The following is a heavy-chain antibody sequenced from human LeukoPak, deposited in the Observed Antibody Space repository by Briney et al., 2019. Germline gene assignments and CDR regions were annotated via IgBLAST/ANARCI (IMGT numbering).Heavy chain of an antibody. CDR2: IIPILGIA. CDR1: GGTFSSYA. V-gene: IGHV1-69*04. Sequence: ASVKLSCKASGGTFSSYAISWVRQAPGQGLEWMGRIIPILGIANYAQKFQGRVTITADKSTSTAYMELSRLRSEDTAVYYCARAGDILTGYYDYWGQGTLVTVSS. J-gene: IGHJ4*02. CDR3: ARAGDILTGYYDY. D-gene: IGHD3-9*01.